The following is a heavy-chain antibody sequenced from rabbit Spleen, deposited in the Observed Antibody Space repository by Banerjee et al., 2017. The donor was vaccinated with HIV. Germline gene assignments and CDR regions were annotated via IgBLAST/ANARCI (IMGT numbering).Heavy chain of an antibody. D-gene: IGHD6-1*01. Sequence: QSLEESGGDLVKPGASLTLTCTASGFSFSGSHYMCWVRQAPGKGLEWIACIYAGGSGTTYYASWAKGRFTISKTSSTTVTLQMTSLTAADTATYFCASAYSDIYFSLWGPGTLVTVS. CDR2: IYAGGSGTT. CDR3: ASAYSDIYFSL. V-gene: IGHV1S40*01. CDR1: GFSFSGSHY. J-gene: IGHJ4*01.